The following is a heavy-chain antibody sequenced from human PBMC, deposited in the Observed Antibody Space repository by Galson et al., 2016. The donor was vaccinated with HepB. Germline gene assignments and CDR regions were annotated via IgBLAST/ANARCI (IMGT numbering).Heavy chain of an antibody. J-gene: IGHJ4*02. D-gene: IGHD3-3*02. CDR2: ISYDGSNK. CDR3: AKELVAKPVFSS. Sequence: SLRLSCAASGFTFSTYDMHWVRQAPGKGLEWVAVISYDGSNKFQADSVKGRFTISRDNSKNTLYLQMNSLRGDDTAVYYCAKELVAKPVFSSWGQGTLVTVSS. V-gene: IGHV3-30*18. CDR1: GFTFSTYD.